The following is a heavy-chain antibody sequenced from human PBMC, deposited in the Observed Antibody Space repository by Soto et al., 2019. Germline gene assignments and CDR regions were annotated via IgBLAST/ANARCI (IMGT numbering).Heavy chain of an antibody. V-gene: IGHV3-7*03. CDR2: IDEDGSEQ. CDR3: ARTGWPQSSYYFDY. J-gene: IGHJ4*02. CDR1: GFSFSLYW. D-gene: IGHD3-16*01. Sequence: LRLSCAASGFSFSLYWMSWVRQTPGKGPEWVANIDEDGSEQFFADSVKGRFTISRDNAKNSLSQQMNSLTSGDTAVYYCARTGWPQSSYYFDYWGQGTLVTVSS.